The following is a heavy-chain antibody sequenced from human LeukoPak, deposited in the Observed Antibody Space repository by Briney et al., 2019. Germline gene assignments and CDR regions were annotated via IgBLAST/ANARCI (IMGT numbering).Heavy chain of an antibody. CDR1: AYNFTGYY. J-gene: IGHJ4*02. Sequence: ASVKVSCKSSAYNFTGYYTRWVRQAPGQGLDWMGRINPNSGGTNYAQKFQGRVTMTRDTSISTAYMELSRLRSDDTAVYYCARDTRNYFDYWGQGTLVTVSS. CDR2: INPNSGGT. V-gene: IGHV1-2*06. CDR3: ARDTRNYFDY.